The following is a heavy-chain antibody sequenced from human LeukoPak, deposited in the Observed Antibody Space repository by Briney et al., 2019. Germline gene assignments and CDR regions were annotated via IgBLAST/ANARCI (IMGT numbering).Heavy chain of an antibody. CDR3: ARRGDSSGSSLAAFDI. V-gene: IGHV4-39*01. J-gene: IGHJ3*02. CDR1: GGSISSSSNY. CDR2: VYYSGTP. D-gene: IGHD3-22*01. Sequence: SETLSLTCTVSGGSISSSSNYWGWIRQPPGRGLEWIGSVYYSGTPYYSPSLRSRVTMSVGTSKNQFSLRLSSLTAADTAVYYCARRGDSSGSSLAAFDIWGQGTMVTVSS.